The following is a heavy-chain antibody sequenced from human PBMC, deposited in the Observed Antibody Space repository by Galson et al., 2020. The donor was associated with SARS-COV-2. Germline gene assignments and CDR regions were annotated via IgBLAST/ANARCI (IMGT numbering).Heavy chain of an antibody. CDR2: IFYSGST. J-gene: IGHJ3*02. Sequence: SETLSLTCTVSGGSINNNNFYWGWIRQPPGKGLDWIGSIFYSGSTYYNPSLKSRVTMFVDTSKNQFSLRLNSVTAADTAVYYCARDSSGNYYSAFDIWGQGTVVSVSS. V-gene: IGHV4-39*01. CDR3: ARDSSGNYYSAFDI. CDR1: GGSINNNNFY. D-gene: IGHD3-22*01.